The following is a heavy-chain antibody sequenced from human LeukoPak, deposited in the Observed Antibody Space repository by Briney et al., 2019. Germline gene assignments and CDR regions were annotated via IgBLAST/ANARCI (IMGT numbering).Heavy chain of an antibody. CDR3: AREYYGSGSYYNVGY. CDR2: INWNGGRT. D-gene: IGHD3-10*01. J-gene: IGHJ4*02. V-gene: IGHV3-20*04. CDR1: GFTFDDYG. Sequence: PGGSLRLSCAASGFTFDDYGMSWVRQAPGKGLEWVSGINWNGGRTGYADSVKGRFTISRDNAKKSLYVQMNSLRAEDTALYYCAREYYGSGSYYNVGYWGQGTLVTASS.